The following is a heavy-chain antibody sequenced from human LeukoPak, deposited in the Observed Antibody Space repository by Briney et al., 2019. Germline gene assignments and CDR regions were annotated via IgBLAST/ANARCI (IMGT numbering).Heavy chain of an antibody. CDR2: FYPGDSDT. D-gene: IGHD5-24*01. CDR1: GYSFTSYW. J-gene: IGHJ4*02. V-gene: IGHV5-51*01. CDR3: ARQGIESKWLQYSFDF. Sequence: GESLKISCKGSGYSFTSYWIGWVRQMPARGLEWMGIFYPGDSDTRYSPSFQGQVTISADKSISTAYLQWSSLKASDTAMYYCARQGIESKWLQYSFDFWGQGTLVTVSS.